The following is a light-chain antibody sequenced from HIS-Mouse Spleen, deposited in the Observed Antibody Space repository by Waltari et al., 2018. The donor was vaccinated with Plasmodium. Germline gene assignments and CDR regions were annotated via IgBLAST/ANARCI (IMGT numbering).Light chain of an antibody. J-gene: IGKJ2*01. CDR1: HSLLHSNGYNY. CDR3: MQALQTPRYT. V-gene: IGKV2-28*01. CDR2: LGS. Sequence: DIVMTQSPLSLPVTPGEPASIPCRSSHSLLHSNGYNYLDWYLKKPGQSPQLLIYLGSNRASGVPDRFSGSGSGTDFTLKISRVEAEDVGVYYCMQALQTPRYTFGQGTKLEIK.